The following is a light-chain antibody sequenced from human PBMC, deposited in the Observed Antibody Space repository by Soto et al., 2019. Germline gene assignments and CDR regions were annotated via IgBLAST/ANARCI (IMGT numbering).Light chain of an antibody. CDR3: SSYTTSSPPSYV. V-gene: IGLV2-14*01. J-gene: IGLJ1*01. CDR1: SSDVGGYNY. CDR2: EVS. Sequence: QSVLTQPASVSGSPGQSITISCTGTSSDVGGYNYVSWYQQHPGKAPKLMIYEVSNRPSGVSNRFSGSSSDNTASLTISGLLTDDESDYYCSSYTTSSPPSYVFGTGTKVTVL.